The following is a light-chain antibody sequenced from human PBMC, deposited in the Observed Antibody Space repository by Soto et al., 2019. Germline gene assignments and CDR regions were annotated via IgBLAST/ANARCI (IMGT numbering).Light chain of an antibody. V-gene: IGLV2-11*01. CDR1: SSDVGGYNY. Sequence: SALTQPRSVSGSPGQSVTISCTGTSSDVGGYNYVSWYQQHPGKAPKLMIYDVSKRPSGVPDRFSGSKSGNTASLTISGLQAEDEADYYCRSYAGSSFVFGTGTRSPS. J-gene: IGLJ1*01. CDR2: DVS. CDR3: RSYAGSSFV.